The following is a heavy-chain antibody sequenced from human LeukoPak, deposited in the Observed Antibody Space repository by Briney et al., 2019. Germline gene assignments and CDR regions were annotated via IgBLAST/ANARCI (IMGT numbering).Heavy chain of an antibody. CDR1: GYSFTSYW. CDR2: IYPGDSDT. D-gene: IGHD6-13*01. J-gene: IGHJ1*01. Sequence: GEPLKFSCKGSGYSFTSYWIAWVRQMPGKGLEWTGIIYPGDSDTRYSPSFQGQVTISADKSISTAYLQWSSLKASDTAMYYCARSGRNFYSSTWYGHWGQGTLVTVSS. V-gene: IGHV5-51*01. CDR3: ARSGRNFYSSTWYGH.